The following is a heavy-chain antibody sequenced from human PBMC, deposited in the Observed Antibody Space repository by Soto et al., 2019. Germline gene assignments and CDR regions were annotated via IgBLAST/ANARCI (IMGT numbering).Heavy chain of an antibody. CDR2: ISGSGGST. V-gene: IGHV3-23*01. D-gene: IGHD4-17*01. J-gene: IGHJ4*02. CDR1: GFTFRSYA. CDR3: SKDPRPSRFGDPFDY. Sequence: PGGSLRLSCVASGFTFRSYAMSWVRQAPGKGLEWVSGISGSGGSTYYADSVKGRFTISRDNSKNTLNLQMNSLRVEDTAVYYYSKDPRPSRFGDPFDYWGQGTQVTVSS.